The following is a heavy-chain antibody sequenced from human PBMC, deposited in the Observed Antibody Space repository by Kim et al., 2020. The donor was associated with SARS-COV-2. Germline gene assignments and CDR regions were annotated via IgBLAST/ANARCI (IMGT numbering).Heavy chain of an antibody. CDR2: ISGTGTIT. J-gene: IGHJ3*01. CDR3: VREKYWALDF. V-gene: IGHV3-48*04. D-gene: IGHD2-15*01. Sequence: GGSLRLSCATSGFTLSLYSMNWVRQSPGKGLEWVSHISGTGTITKHADSVRGRFTISRDNAKNSLFLQMNGLRAEDTAVYYCVREKYWALDFWCQWTMVT. CDR1: GFTLSLYS.